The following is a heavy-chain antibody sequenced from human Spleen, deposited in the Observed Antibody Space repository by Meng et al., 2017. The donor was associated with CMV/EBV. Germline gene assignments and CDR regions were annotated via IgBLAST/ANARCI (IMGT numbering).Heavy chain of an antibody. Sequence: SETLSLTCAVYGGSFSGYYWSWIRQPPGKGLEWIGEINHSGSTNYNPSLKSRVTISVDTSKNQFSLKLSSVTAADTAVYYCARRGLRFLEWLYPFDYWGQGTLVTVSS. CDR2: INHSGST. J-gene: IGHJ4*02. D-gene: IGHD3-3*01. CDR1: GGSFSGYY. CDR3: ARRGLRFLEWLYPFDY. V-gene: IGHV4-34*01.